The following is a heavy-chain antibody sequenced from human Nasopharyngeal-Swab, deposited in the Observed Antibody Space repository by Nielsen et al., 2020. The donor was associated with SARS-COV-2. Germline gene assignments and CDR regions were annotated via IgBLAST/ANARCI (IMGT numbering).Heavy chain of an antibody. V-gene: IGHV3-13*05. D-gene: IGHD2-15*01. CDR2: IGTSGDP. J-gene: IGHJ3*02. CDR1: GFSFRRYD. CDR3: ARGLRYCSGTLCYTDAFDI. Sequence: GESLKISCAASGFSFRRYDMHWVRQPAGKGLEWVSGIGTSGDPYYAGSVKGRFTISRENAKNSLYLQLNGVRAGDTAVYYCARGLRYCSGTLCYTDAFDIWGQGTMVTVSS.